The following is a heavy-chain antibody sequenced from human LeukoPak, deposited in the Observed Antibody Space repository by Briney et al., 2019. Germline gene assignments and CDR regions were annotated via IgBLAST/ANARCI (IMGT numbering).Heavy chain of an antibody. V-gene: IGHV3-9*01. CDR3: AKGDSSGFYRDAFDL. D-gene: IGHD3-22*01. J-gene: IGHJ3*01. CDR2: ISWNSGTI. CDR1: GFTFSSYG. Sequence: GGSLRLSCAVSGFTFSSYGMHWVRQVPGKGLEWVSGISWNSGTIGYADSVKGRFTISRDNAKNSLYLQMNSLKPEDTAVYYCAKGDSSGFYRDAFDLWGQGTMVTVSS.